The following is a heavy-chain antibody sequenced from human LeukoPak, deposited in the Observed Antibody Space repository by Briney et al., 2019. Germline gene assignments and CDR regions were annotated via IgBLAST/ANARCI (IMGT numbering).Heavy chain of an antibody. D-gene: IGHD6-6*01. J-gene: IGHJ6*03. CDR3: ARERSSSHGYYYYYMDV. CDR1: GYTFTSYY. Sequence: ASVKVTCKASGYTFTSYYMHWVRQAPGQGLEWMGIINPSGGSTSYAQKFQGRVTMTRDTSTSTVYMELSSLRSEDTAVYCCARERSSSHGYYYYYMDVWGKGTTVTVSS. CDR2: INPSGGST. V-gene: IGHV1-46*01.